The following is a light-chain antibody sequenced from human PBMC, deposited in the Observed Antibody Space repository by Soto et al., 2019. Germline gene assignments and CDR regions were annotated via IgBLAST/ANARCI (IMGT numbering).Light chain of an antibody. V-gene: IGLV2-8*01. J-gene: IGLJ2*01. Sequence: QSALTQPPSASGSPGQSVAISCTGTSSDIGSYVYVSWYQQHPGKAPKLLIYGVTQRPSGVPDRFSGSKSGNTASLTVSGLQVEYEADYYCSIFAGGNSVIFGGGTKLTVL. CDR3: SIFAGGNSVI. CDR1: SSDIGSYVY. CDR2: GVT.